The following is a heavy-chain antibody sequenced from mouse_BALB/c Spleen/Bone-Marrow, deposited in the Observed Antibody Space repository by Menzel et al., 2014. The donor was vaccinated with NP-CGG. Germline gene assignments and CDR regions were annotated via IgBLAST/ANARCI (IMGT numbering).Heavy chain of an antibody. V-gene: IGHV5-12-1*01. J-gene: IGHJ3*01. Sequence: VQVVESGGGLVKPGGSLKLSCAASGFAFSSYDMSWVRQTPEKRLEWVAYISSGGGSTYYPDTVKGRFTISRDNAKNTLYLQMSSLKSEDTAMYYCARQSRAWFAYWGQETLVTVSA. D-gene: IGHD1-1*01. CDR3: ARQSRAWFAY. CDR1: GFAFSSYD. CDR2: ISSGGGST.